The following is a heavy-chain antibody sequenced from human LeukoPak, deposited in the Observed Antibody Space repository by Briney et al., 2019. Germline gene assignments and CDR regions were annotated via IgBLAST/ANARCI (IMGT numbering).Heavy chain of an antibody. CDR3: ATVPGDYVPAQDAFDI. V-gene: IGHV1-24*01. D-gene: IGHD4-17*01. J-gene: IGHJ3*02. CDR2: FDPEDGET. Sequence: ASVKVSCKASGYTFTSYYMHWVRQAPGKGLEWMGGFDPEDGETIYAQKFQGRVTMTEDTSTDTAYMELSSLRSEDTAVYYCATVPGDYVPAQDAFDIWGQGTMVTVSS. CDR1: GYTFTSYY.